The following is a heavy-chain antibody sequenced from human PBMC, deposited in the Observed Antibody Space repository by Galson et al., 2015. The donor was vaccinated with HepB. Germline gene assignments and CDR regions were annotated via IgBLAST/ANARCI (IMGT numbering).Heavy chain of an antibody. CDR3: ARNVPITLNGY. D-gene: IGHD3-16*01. CDR2: IYSGGDT. CDR1: GFTVNNNY. Sequence: SLRLSCAASGFTVNNNYMSWVRQAPGKGLEWVSLIYSGGDTLYAVSVRGRFTISRDSSKNTLYLQMNSLRVEDTAVYYCARNVPITLNGYWGQGTLVTVSS. V-gene: IGHV3-66*01. J-gene: IGHJ4*02.